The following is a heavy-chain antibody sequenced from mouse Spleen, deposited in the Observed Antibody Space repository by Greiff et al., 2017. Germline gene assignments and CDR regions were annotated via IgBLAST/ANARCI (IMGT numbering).Heavy chain of an antibody. V-gene: IGHV5-4*03. CDR1: GFTFSSYA. D-gene: IGHD4-1*01. CDR3: ASANWDYFDY. Sequence: EVKLVESGGGLVKPGGSLKLSCAASGFTFSSYAMSWVRQTPEKRLEWVATISDGGSYTYYPDNVKGRFTISRDNAKNNLYLQMSHLKSEDTAMYYCASANWDYFDYWGQGTTLTVSS. CDR2: ISDGGSYT. J-gene: IGHJ2*01.